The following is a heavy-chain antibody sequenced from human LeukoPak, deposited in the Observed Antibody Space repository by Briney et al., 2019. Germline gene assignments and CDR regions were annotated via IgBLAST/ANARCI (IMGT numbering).Heavy chain of an antibody. CDR2: ISSSSSYI. Sequence: GGSLRLSCAASGFTFSSYSMNWVRQAPGKGLEWVSSISSSSSYIYYADSVKGRFTIFRDNAKNSLYLQMNSLRAEDTAVYYCAKDSGISSGYRGWYFDYWGQGTLVTVSS. CDR1: GFTFSSYS. D-gene: IGHD3-22*01. V-gene: IGHV3-21*01. CDR3: AKDSGISSGYRGWYFDY. J-gene: IGHJ4*02.